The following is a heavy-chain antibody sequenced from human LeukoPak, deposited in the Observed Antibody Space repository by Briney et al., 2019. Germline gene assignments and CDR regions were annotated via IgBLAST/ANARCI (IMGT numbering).Heavy chain of an antibody. D-gene: IGHD6-19*01. CDR2: ISGSGGST. CDR3: AKGPGFSEQWDHFDY. Sequence: GGSLRLSCAASGFTFSSYAMSWVRQAPGKGLEWVSAISGSGGSTYYADSVKGRFTISRDNSKNTLYLQMNSLRAEDTAVYYCAKGPGFSEQWDHFDYWGQGTLVTVSS. J-gene: IGHJ4*02. CDR1: GFTFSSYA. V-gene: IGHV3-23*01.